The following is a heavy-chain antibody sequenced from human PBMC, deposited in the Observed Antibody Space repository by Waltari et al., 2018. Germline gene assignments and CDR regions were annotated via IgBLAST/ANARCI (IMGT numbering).Heavy chain of an antibody. CDR2: IWYDESNK. J-gene: IGHJ4*02. V-gene: IGHV3-33*01. CDR3: ARDDNWIQLGSLFDY. CDR1: GFTFSSSG. D-gene: IGHD5-18*01. Sequence: QVQLVESGGGVVQPGRSLRLSCAASGFTFSSSGMHWVRQAPGKGLEWVAVIWYDESNKYYADSVKGRFTISRDNSKNTLYLQMNSLRAEDTAVYYCARDDNWIQLGSLFDYWGQGTLVTVSS.